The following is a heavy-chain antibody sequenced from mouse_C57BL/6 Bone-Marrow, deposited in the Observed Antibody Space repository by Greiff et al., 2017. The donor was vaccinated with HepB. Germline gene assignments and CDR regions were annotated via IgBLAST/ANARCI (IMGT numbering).Heavy chain of an antibody. D-gene: IGHD1-1*01. CDR2: IYPRSGNT. V-gene: IGHV1-81*01. J-gene: IGHJ4*01. CDR1: GYTFTSYG. CDR3: ARRGHPYYGPPCMDY. Sequence: VQLKQSGAELARPGASVKLSCKASGYTFTSYGISWVKQRTGQGLEWIGEIYPRSGNTYYNEKFKGKATLTADKSSSTAYMELRSLTSEDSAVYFCARRGHPYYGPPCMDYWGQGTSVTVSS.